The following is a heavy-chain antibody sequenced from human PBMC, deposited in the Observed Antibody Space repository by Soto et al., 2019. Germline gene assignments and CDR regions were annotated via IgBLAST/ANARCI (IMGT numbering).Heavy chain of an antibody. CDR1: GGSISSYY. D-gene: IGHD2-15*01. CDR3: ARVRECSGGSCYAFDY. Sequence: QVQLQESGPGLVKPSETLSLTCTVSGGSISSYYWSWIRQPPGKGLEWLGYIYYSGSTNYNPTLKSRVTISVDTSKNQFSLKLSSVTAADSAVYYCARVRECSGGSCYAFDYWGQGTLVTVSS. CDR2: IYYSGST. V-gene: IGHV4-59*01. J-gene: IGHJ4*02.